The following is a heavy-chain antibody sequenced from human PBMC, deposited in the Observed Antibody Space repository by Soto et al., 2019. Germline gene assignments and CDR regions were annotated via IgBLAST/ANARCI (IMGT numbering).Heavy chain of an antibody. V-gene: IGHV3-64*01. CDR2: ISSNGLGT. J-gene: IGHJ6*03. CDR3: ARRARADYYYMDV. CDR1: GFTFSRDA. D-gene: IGHD6-6*01. Sequence: EVQLVESGGGLAQPGGSLRLSCAASGFTFSRDAMDWVRQAPGKGLEYVSGISSNGLGTYYASSVKGRFTISRDNSRDTVYLQMDSLRPEDMAVYYCARRARADYYYMDVWGKGTTVTVS.